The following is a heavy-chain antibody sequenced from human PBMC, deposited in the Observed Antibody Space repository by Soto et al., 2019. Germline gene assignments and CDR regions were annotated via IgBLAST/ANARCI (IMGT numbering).Heavy chain of an antibody. V-gene: IGHV1-8*01. CDR3: ARGRASGSYYLLDS. Sequence: ASVKVSCKASGNTFTIYDINWVRQATGHGLEWMGWINPNSGNIGYSQKFQGRVTMTRDTAIRTAYMEVSRLRSDDTAVYYCARGRASGSYYLLDSWGQGTLVTVSS. D-gene: IGHD3-10*01. CDR2: INPNSGNI. J-gene: IGHJ4*02. CDR1: GNTFTIYD.